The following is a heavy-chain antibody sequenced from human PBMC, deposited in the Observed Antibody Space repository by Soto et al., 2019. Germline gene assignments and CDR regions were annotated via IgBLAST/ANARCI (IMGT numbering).Heavy chain of an antibody. V-gene: IGHV6-1*01. CDR2: TYYRSKWYY. CDR1: GDSVSSNHAT. CDR3: VRLLGHSWLDS. Sequence: VQLQQSGPGLVKPSQTLSLTCAISGDSVSSNHATWDWIRQSPSRGLEWLGRTYYRSKWYYDYAPSVKSRTTISTCTSNNQLSLQLNSVPPDDTAVYSCVRLLGHSWLDSWGQGSLVTVSS. J-gene: IGHJ5*01.